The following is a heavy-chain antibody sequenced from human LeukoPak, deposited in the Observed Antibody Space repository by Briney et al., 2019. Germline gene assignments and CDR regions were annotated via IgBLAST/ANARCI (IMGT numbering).Heavy chain of an antibody. CDR3: ARGEYSSSWDHYYFDY. D-gene: IGHD6-13*01. CDR2: VHSSGGA. J-gene: IGHJ4*02. Sequence: KPSETLSLTCSVSGGSISSHYWSWIRQPPGQGLEWIGYVHSSGGANYNPSLNSRVTMSVDTSKDRLSLRLSSVTAADTAVYYCARGEYSSSWDHYYFDYWGQGTLVTVSS. CDR1: GGSISSHY. V-gene: IGHV4-59*08.